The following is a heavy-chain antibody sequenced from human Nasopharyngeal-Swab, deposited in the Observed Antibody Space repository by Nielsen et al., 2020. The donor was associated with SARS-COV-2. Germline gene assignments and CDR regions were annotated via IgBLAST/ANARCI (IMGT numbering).Heavy chain of an antibody. CDR3: ARGFEYGSGSYYRTYYYCYMDV. CDR1: GGSISSYY. D-gene: IGHD3-10*01. V-gene: IGHV4-59*01. CDR2: IYYSGST. J-gene: IGHJ6*03. Sequence: SETLSLTCTVSGGSISSYYWSWIRQPPGKGLEWIGYIYYSGSTNYNPSLKSRVTISVDTSKNQFSLKLSSVTAADTAVYYCARGFEYGSGSYYRTYYYCYMDVWGKGTTVTVSS.